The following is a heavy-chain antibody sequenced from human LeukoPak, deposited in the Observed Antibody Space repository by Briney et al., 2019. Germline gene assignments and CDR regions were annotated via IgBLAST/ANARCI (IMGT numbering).Heavy chain of an antibody. V-gene: IGHV3-30*18. Sequence: GGSLRLSCAASGFTFSSYGMHWVRQAPGKGLEWVAVISYDGSNKYYADSVKGRFTISRDNSKNTLYLQMNSLRAEDTAVYCCAKDTDSGWLGGVGQPSFDAFDIWGQGTMVTVSS. CDR1: GFTFSSYG. CDR3: AKDTDSGWLGGVGQPSFDAFDI. J-gene: IGHJ3*02. CDR2: ISYDGSNK. D-gene: IGHD6-19*01.